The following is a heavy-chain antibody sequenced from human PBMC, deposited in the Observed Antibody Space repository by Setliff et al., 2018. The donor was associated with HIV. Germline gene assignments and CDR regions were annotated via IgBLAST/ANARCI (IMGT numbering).Heavy chain of an antibody. V-gene: IGHV1-69*10. CDR2: VIPILDIT. CDR1: GDTFSNYG. Sequence: SVKVSCKASGDTFSNYGLNWVRQAPGQGPEWMGGVIPILDITNYAQNFWGRLTISADESTITTYMDLKNLRSEDTAVYYCSRSQGDYSGSGQDYNAISAFDKWGQGTLVTVSS. D-gene: IGHD3-10*01. J-gene: IGHJ4*02. CDR3: SRSQGDYSGSGQDYNAISAFDK.